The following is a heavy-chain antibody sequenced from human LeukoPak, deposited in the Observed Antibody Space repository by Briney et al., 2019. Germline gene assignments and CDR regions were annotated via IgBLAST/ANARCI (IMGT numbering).Heavy chain of an antibody. D-gene: IGHD2-2*01. V-gene: IGHV4-59*01. CDR3: ARDLGFCNSTSCYPWFDP. CDR2: VYYSGIS. J-gene: IGHJ5*02. CDR1: GGSISRYY. Sequence: PSETLSLTCTVSGGSISRYYWSWIRQPPGKGLEWIGYVYYSGISNYNPSLKSRVTISVDPSKNQFSLKLNSVTAADTAVYYCARDLGFCNSTSCYPWFDPWGQGTLVIVSS.